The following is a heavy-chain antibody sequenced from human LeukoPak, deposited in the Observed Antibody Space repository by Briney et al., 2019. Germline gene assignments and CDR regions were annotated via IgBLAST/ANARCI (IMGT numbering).Heavy chain of an antibody. Sequence: PGGSLRLSCAASGFTFSSYAMSWVRQAPGKGLEWVSAISGSGGSTYYADSVKGRFTISRDNSTNTLYLQMNSLRAEDTAVYYCAKTSSGYLSPFDYWGQGTLVTVSS. V-gene: IGHV3-23*01. CDR1: GFTFSSYA. J-gene: IGHJ4*02. D-gene: IGHD3-22*01. CDR3: AKTSSGYLSPFDY. CDR2: ISGSGGST.